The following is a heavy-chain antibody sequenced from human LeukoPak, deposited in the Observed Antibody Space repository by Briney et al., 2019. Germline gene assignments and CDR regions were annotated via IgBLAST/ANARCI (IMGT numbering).Heavy chain of an antibody. CDR3: ARARIAAPGVFDY. V-gene: IGHV4-38-2*02. CDR1: GYSISSGYY. J-gene: IGHJ4*02. Sequence: SETLSLTCTVSGYSISSGYYWGWIRQPPGKGLEWIGSIYHSGSTYYNPSLKSRVTISVDTSKNQFSLKLSSVTAADTAVYYCARARIAAPGVFDYWGQGTLVTVSS. D-gene: IGHD6-6*01. CDR2: IYHSGST.